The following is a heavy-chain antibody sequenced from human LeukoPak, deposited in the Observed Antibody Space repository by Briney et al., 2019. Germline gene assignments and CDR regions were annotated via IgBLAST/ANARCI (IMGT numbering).Heavy chain of an antibody. J-gene: IGHJ3*02. CDR1: GFTLSSYS. CDR2: ISSSSSYI. Sequence: GGSLRLSCAASGFTLSSYSMNWVRQAPGKGLEWVSSISSSSSYIYYADSVKGRFTISRDNAKNSLYLQMNSLRAEDTAVYYCARGYDYVWGAIVSGAFDIWGQGTMVTVSS. D-gene: IGHD3-16*01. CDR3: ARGYDYVWGAIVSGAFDI. V-gene: IGHV3-21*01.